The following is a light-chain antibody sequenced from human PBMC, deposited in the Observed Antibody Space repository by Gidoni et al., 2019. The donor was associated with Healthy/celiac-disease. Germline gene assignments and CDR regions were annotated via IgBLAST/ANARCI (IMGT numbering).Light chain of an antibody. V-gene: IGKV1-5*03. CDR3: QQYNSYSGT. CDR2: KAS. CDR1: QSISSW. J-gene: IGKJ4*01. Sequence: DIQMTQSPSTLSASVGDRVTITCRASQSISSWFAWYQQKPGKAPKLLIYKASSLESGVPSRFSGSGSGTEFTLTISSLQPDDFATYYCQQYNSYSGTFXGXTKVEIK.